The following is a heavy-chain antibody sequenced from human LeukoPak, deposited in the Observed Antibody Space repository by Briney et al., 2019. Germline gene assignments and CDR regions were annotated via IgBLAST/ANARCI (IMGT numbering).Heavy chain of an antibody. Sequence: ASVKVSCKASGYTFTSYYMHWVRQAPGQGLEWMGIINPSGGSTNYAQKFQGRVTITADESTRTASMEPSGLRFEAPAAYCCARAFYRGSLFDYWGQGSLVTVYS. V-gene: IGHV1-46*01. CDR2: INPSGGST. CDR3: ARAFYRGSLFDY. D-gene: IGHD1-26*01. J-gene: IGHJ4*02. CDR1: GYTFTSYY.